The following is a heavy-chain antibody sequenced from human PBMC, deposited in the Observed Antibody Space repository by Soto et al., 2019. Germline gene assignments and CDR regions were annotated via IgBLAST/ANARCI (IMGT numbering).Heavy chain of an antibody. CDR2: ISGSGEST. J-gene: IGHJ6*02. D-gene: IGHD2-15*01. CDR3: AKDFGDIVVVVLAPYGMDV. V-gene: IGHV3-23*01. Sequence: GGSLRLSCAASGFSFNKYAMNWFRQAPWKGLEWFSVISGSGESTYYADSVKGRFTISRDNSKNTLYLQMNSLRAEDTAVYFCAKDFGDIVVVVLAPYGMDVWGQGTTVTVSS. CDR1: GFSFNKYA.